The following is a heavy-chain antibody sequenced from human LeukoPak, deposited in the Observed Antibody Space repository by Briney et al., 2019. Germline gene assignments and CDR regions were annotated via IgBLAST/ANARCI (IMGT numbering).Heavy chain of an antibody. J-gene: IGHJ4*02. CDR3: ARDSRITMVRGVTPPGY. CDR1: GFTFSSYA. CDR2: ISYDGSNK. V-gene: IGHV3-30-3*01. Sequence: GGSLRLSCAASGFTFSSYAMHWVRQAPGKGADWGAVISYDGSNKYYADSVKGRFTISRDNSKNTLYLQMNSLRAEDTAVYYCARDSRITMVRGVTPPGYWGQGTLVTVPS. D-gene: IGHD3-10*01.